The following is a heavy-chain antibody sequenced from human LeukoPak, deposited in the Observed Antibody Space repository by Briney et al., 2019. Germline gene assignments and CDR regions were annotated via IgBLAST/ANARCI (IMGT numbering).Heavy chain of an antibody. J-gene: IGHJ4*02. V-gene: IGHV3-7*05. CDR1: GFTFSRFW. CDR2: IKEDGSEE. D-gene: IGHD4-17*01. Sequence: PGGSLRLSCAASGFTFSRFWMTWLRQAPGKGLEWVANIKEDGSEEDYVDSVRGRFTISRDNAKNSLHLQMNSLRAEDTAVYFCARLGPTYGDYFDYWGQGALVTVSS. CDR3: ARLGPTYGDYFDY.